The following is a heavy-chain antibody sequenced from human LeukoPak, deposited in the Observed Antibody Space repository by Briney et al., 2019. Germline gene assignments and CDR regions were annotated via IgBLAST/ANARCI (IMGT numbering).Heavy chain of an antibody. D-gene: IGHD3-10*01. CDR1: GSTFSSYS. V-gene: IGHV3-21*01. Sequence: PGGSLRLSCAASGSTFSSYSMNWVRQAPGKGLEWVSSISSSSTYIYYADSVKGRFTISRDNAKNSLYLQMNSLRAEDTAVYYCATYGSGSYYYFDYWGQGTLVTVSS. J-gene: IGHJ4*02. CDR2: ISSSSTYI. CDR3: ATYGSGSYYYFDY.